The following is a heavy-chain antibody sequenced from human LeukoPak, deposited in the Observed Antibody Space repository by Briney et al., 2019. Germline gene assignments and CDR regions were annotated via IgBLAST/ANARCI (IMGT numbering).Heavy chain of an antibody. J-gene: IGHJ4*02. D-gene: IGHD3-10*01. CDR3: ARQAMVRGVYRAPFDF. CDR2: IKQDGSEK. V-gene: IGHV3-7*03. Sequence: GRSLRLSCAASGLTFSIYWMSWVRQAPGKGLEWVANIKQDGSEKYYVDSVKGRFTISRDNAKNSLYLQMNSLRAEDTAVDYGARQAMVRGVYRAPFDFWGQGTLVTVSS. CDR1: GLTFSIYW.